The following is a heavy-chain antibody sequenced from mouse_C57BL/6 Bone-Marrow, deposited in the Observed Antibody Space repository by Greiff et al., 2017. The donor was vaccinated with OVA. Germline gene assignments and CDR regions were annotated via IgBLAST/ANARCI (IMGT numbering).Heavy chain of an antibody. CDR2: IDPANGNT. CDR1: GFNIKNSY. CDR3: AAKYDGMAMDY. V-gene: IGHV14-3*01. Sequence: EVQLQQSVAELVRPGASVKLSCTASGFNIKNSYMHWVKQRPEQGLEWIGRIDPANGNTKYAPKFQGKTTITADTSSNTAYLQLSSLTSEDTAIYYGAAKYDGMAMDYWGQGTSVTVSS. J-gene: IGHJ4*01. D-gene: IGHD1-1*01.